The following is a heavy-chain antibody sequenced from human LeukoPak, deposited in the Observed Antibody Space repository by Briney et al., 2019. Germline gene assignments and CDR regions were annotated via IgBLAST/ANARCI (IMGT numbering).Heavy chain of an antibody. Sequence: SETLSLTCAVYGGSFSGYYWSWIRQPPGKGLEWIGEINHSGSTNYNPSLKSRVTISVDTSKNQFSLKLSSVTAADTAVYYCARGRQTYYYDSSGNGPFDYWGQGTVVTVCS. J-gene: IGHJ4*02. D-gene: IGHD3-22*01. CDR3: ARGRQTYYYDSSGNGPFDY. V-gene: IGHV4-34*01. CDR2: INHSGST. CDR1: GGSFSGYY.